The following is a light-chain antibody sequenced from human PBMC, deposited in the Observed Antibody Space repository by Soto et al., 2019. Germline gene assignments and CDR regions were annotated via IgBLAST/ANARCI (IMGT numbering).Light chain of an antibody. J-gene: IGKJ2*01. CDR2: DAS. CDR1: PSVISY. V-gene: IGKV3-11*02. CDR3: QQRSTWPGT. Sequence: EIVLTQSPATLSLSPGERATLSCRASPSVISYLAWYQQKPGQAPRLLIHDASNRATGIPDRFSGSGSGRDFNLTISSLEPEHSGVYYCQQRSTWPGTSGQGTKQEIK.